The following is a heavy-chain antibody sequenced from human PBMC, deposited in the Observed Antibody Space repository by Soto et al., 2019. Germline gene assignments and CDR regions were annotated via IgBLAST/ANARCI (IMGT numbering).Heavy chain of an antibody. J-gene: IGHJ4*02. CDR2: ISSSGSTI. CDR1: GFTFSSYE. CDR3: ATLGYSPLSGRDGYRPTGDFDY. V-gene: IGHV3-48*03. Sequence: GGSLRLSCAASGFTFSSYEMNWVRQAPGKGLEWVSYISSSGSTIYYADSVKGRFTISRDNAKNSLYLQMNSLRAEDTAVYYCATLGYSPLSGRDGYRPTGDFDYWGQGTLVTVSS. D-gene: IGHD2-21*01.